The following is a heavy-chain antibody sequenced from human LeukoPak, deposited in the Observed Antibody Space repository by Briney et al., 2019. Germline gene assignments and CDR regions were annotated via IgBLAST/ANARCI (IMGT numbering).Heavy chain of an antibody. CDR3: AKSWSSSWYYFDY. D-gene: IGHD6-13*01. V-gene: IGHV3-23*01. J-gene: IGHJ4*02. Sequence: GGSPRLSCAASGFTFSSHAMSWVRQAPGKGLEWVSAISGSGGSTYYADSVKGRFTISRDNSKNTLYLQMNSLRAEDTAVYYCAKSWSSSWYYFDYWGQGTLVTVSS. CDR2: ISGSGGST. CDR1: GFTFSSHA.